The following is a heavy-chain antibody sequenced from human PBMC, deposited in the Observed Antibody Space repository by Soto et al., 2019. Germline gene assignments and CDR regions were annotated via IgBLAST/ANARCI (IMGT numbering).Heavy chain of an antibody. CDR2: ISGDRAYI. J-gene: IGHJ4*02. Sequence: LRLSCVASGFTFSAYSMNWVRQAPGKGLEWLSYISGDRAYIYYADSVRGRFTISRGNAENSLYLQMDNLRDEDTALYYCARQVYTVVTPMDFWGQGTLVTVSS. CDR1: GFTFSAYS. D-gene: IGHD2-21*02. CDR3: ARQVYTVVTPMDF. V-gene: IGHV3-48*02.